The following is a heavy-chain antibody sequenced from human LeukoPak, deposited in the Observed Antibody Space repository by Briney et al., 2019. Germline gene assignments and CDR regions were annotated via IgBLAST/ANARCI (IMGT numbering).Heavy chain of an antibody. D-gene: IGHD3-10*01. V-gene: IGHV4-39*02. J-gene: IGHJ4*02. Sequence: SETLSLTCTVSGGSISSSGYYWGWIRQPPGKGLEWVGSVYYTGSTFYNPSLKSRVTTSVDTSKNHFSLNLSSVTAADTAVYYCARHRGRYYDSGSYYYFDYWGQGTLVTVSS. CDR3: ARHRGRYYDSGSYYYFDY. CDR2: VYYTGST. CDR1: GGSISSSGYY.